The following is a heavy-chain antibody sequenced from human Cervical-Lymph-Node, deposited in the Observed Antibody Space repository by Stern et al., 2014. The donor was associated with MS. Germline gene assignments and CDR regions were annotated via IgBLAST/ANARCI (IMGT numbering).Heavy chain of an antibody. Sequence: QVQLVQSGPEVMEPGSSLKVSCKASGGTFSNYAFSWVRQAPGQGLEWMGEIIPIFGIADYAQKFQGRVTITADESTSTAYMELSSLRSEDTALYYCASRSRDGYNLNCWGQGTLVTVSS. CDR2: IIPIFGIA. CDR3: ASRSRDGYNLNC. D-gene: IGHD5-24*01. J-gene: IGHJ4*02. V-gene: IGHV1-69*01. CDR1: GGTFSNYA.